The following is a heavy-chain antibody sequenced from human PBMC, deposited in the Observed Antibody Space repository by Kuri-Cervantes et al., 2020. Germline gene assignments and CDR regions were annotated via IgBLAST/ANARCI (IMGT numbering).Heavy chain of an antibody. CDR1: GDSIRSSDYY. V-gene: IGHV4-61*02. D-gene: IGHD4-17*01. Sequence: SETLSLTCTVSGDSIRSSDYYWVWIRQPAGKGLEWIGRIYTSGSTNYNPSLKSRVTMSVDTSKNQFSLKLSSVTAADTAVYYCARALDYGDYVGGWFDPWGRGTLVTVSS. J-gene: IGHJ5*02. CDR3: ARALDYGDYVGGWFDP. CDR2: IYTSGST.